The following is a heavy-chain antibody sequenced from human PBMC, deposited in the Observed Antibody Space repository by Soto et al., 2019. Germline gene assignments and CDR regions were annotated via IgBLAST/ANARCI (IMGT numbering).Heavy chain of an antibody. CDR3: ARGAGYGDYGDY. CDR2: ISGTGSSI. J-gene: IGHJ4*02. Sequence: EVQLVESGGGLVQPGGSLRLSCAASGFSLRGYSMSWVRQAPGKGLEWVSYISGTGSSIYADSVKGRFTISRDNDKNSVYLQMNSLGDDDTAVYYCARGAGYGDYGDYWGQGTLVTVSS. V-gene: IGHV3-48*02. D-gene: IGHD4-17*01. CDR1: GFSLRGYS.